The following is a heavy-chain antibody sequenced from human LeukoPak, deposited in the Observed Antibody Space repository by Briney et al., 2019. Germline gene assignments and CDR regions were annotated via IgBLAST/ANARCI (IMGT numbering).Heavy chain of an antibody. CDR1: GFTFSSYE. J-gene: IGHJ4*02. CDR3: ARRAYYYASSGPGDY. Sequence: SGGSLRLSCAASGFTFSSYEMNWARQAPGKGLEWVSYISSSGSTMYSADSVKGRFTISRDNAKNSLSLQMNSLRAEHTPVYYCARRAYYYASSGPGDYWGQGTLVTVSS. CDR2: ISSSGSTM. D-gene: IGHD3-22*01. V-gene: IGHV3-48*03.